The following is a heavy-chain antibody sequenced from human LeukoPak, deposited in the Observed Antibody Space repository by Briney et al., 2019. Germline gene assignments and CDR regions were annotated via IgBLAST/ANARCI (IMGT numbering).Heavy chain of an antibody. CDR1: GFTFSSYA. CDR2: ISGSGGST. V-gene: IGHV3-23*01. CDR3: ARDRLHYDSLTGYPAD. Sequence: PGGSLRLSCAASGFTFSSYAMSWVRQAPGKGLEWVSLISGSGGSTYYADSVKGRFTISRDNSKNTLYLQMNSLRAEDTAVYYCARDRLHYDSLTGYPADWGQGTLVTVSS. J-gene: IGHJ4*02. D-gene: IGHD3-9*01.